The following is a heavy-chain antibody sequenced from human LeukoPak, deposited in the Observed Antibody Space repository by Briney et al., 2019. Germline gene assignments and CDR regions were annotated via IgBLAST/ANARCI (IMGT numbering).Heavy chain of an antibody. Sequence: PGGSLRLSCEASGFTFSSYAMSWVRQAPGKGLEWVSAISGSGGSTYYADSVKGRFTISRDNSKNTLYLQMNSLRAEDTAVYYCAKIPTYYYDSSGYPYFDPWGQGTLVTVSS. CDR2: ISGSGGST. J-gene: IGHJ5*02. V-gene: IGHV3-23*01. D-gene: IGHD3-22*01. CDR3: AKIPTYYYDSSGYPYFDP. CDR1: GFTFSSYA.